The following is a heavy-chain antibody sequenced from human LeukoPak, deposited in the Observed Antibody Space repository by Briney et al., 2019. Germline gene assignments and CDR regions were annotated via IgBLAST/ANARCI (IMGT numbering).Heavy chain of an antibody. V-gene: IGHV3-23*01. Sequence: GGSLRLSCAASGFTFSIYAMSWVRQAPGKGLQWVSSITSRGESTWYVDSVKGRFTITRDNSENTLYLQMHSLRAEDTAVYYCARDRPNYYGSDGHYYRRDGDYWGRGTLVSVSS. J-gene: IGHJ4*02. CDR2: ITSRGEST. CDR1: GFTFSIYA. CDR3: ARDRPNYYGSDGHYYRRDGDY. D-gene: IGHD3-10*01.